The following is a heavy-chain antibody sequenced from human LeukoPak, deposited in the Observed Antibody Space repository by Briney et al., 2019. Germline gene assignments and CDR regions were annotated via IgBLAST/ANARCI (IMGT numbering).Heavy chain of an antibody. Sequence: SETLSLTCIVSGGSIGTYYWSWLRQSPGRGLEWIGYVYHTGTTNYNPSLASRVTILVDTSKSQFSLMLSSVTVADTAVYYCSTMVRPSYYFDHWGQGALVTVSS. CDR2: VYHTGTT. CDR1: GGSIGTYY. D-gene: IGHD2-8*01. V-gene: IGHV4-59*01. J-gene: IGHJ4*02. CDR3: STMVRPSYYFDH.